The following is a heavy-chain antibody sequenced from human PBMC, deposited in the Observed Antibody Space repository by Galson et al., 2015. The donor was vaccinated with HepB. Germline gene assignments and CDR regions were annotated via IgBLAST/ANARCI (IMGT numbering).Heavy chain of an antibody. CDR3: ARGGVGTMIVVDLDY. V-gene: IGHV1-46*01. Sequence: SVKVSCKASGYTFTSYYMHWVRQAPGQGLEWMGIINPSGGSTSYAQKFQGRVTMTRDTSTSTVYMELSSLRSEDTAVYYCARGGVGTMIVVDLDYWGQGTLVTVSS. CDR1: GYTFTSYY. J-gene: IGHJ4*02. CDR2: INPSGGST. D-gene: IGHD3-22*01.